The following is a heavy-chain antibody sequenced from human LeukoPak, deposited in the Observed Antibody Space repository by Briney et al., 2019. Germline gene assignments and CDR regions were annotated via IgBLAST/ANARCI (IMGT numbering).Heavy chain of an antibody. CDR2: ISGFNT. CDR1: GFAFSNYA. Sequence: GGSLRLSCTTSGFAFSNYAMNWVRQAPGKGPEWVSGISGFNTYYADSVKGRFAIFRDNSKNVLYLQMDRLRAEDTAVYSCAKDVCTSPRCLLYFDSWGQGTLVTVSS. CDR3: AKDVCTSPRCLLYFDS. J-gene: IGHJ4*02. V-gene: IGHV3-23*01. D-gene: IGHD2-8*01.